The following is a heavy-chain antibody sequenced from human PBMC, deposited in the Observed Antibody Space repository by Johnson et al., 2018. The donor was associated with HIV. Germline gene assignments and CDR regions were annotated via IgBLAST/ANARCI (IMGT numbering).Heavy chain of an antibody. V-gene: IGHV3-11*04. J-gene: IGHJ3*02. Sequence: QVQLVETGGGLGKPGGSLRLSCAGSGFTFSDYYMNWLRQAPGKGLEWVSYISSTGSTIYYADSVKGRFTISRDNSKTTLYLQMNSLGAEDTAVYYCARVAVLWFGEFPGGVAFDIWGQGTMVTVSS. D-gene: IGHD3-10*01. CDR1: GFTFSDYY. CDR3: ARVAVLWFGEFPGGVAFDI. CDR2: ISSTGSTI.